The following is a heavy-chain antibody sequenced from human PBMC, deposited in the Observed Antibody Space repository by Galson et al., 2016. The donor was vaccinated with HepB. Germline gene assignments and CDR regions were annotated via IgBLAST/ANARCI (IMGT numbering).Heavy chain of an antibody. J-gene: IGHJ5*02. CDR3: ARMLSSSNWFDP. CDR1: GFSLTTSGGC. D-gene: IGHD3-16*02. Sequence: PALVKPTQTLTLTCTFSGFSLTTSGGCVSWIRQPPGKALEWLALIDWDDGKYYSTSLKTRLTITKDTSKNPVVLTMTNMDPVDTATYYCARMLSSSNWFDPWGQGTLVTASS. V-gene: IGHV2-70*01. CDR2: IDWDDGK.